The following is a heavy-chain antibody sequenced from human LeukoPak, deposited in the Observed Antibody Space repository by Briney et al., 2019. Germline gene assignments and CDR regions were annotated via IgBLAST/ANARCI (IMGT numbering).Heavy chain of an antibody. V-gene: IGHV4-34*01. Sequence: SETLSLTCAVYGGSFSGYYWSWIRQPPGKGLEWIGESNHSGSTNYNPSLKSRVTISVDTSKNQFSLKLSSVTAADTAVYYCAKFNSSSWFDPWGQGTLVTVSS. D-gene: IGHD6-13*01. CDR2: SNHSGST. CDR3: AKFNSSSWFDP. CDR1: GGSFSGYY. J-gene: IGHJ5*02.